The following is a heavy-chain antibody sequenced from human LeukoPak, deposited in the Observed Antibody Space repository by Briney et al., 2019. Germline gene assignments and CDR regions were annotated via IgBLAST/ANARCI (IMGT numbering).Heavy chain of an antibody. J-gene: IGHJ4*02. CDR2: ISYDGSNK. CDR3: AKTGTTGSETSLDY. CDR1: GFTFSSYS. Sequence: AGGSLRLSCAASGFTFSSYSMNWVRQAPGKGLEWVAVISYDGSNKYYADSVKGRFTISRDNSKNTLYLQMNSLRAEDTAVYYCAKTGTTGSETSLDYWGQGTLVTVSS. V-gene: IGHV3-30*18. D-gene: IGHD1/OR15-1a*01.